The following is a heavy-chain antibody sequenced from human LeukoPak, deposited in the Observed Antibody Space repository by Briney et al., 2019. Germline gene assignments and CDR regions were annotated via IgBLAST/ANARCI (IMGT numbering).Heavy chain of an antibody. V-gene: IGHV1-18*01. J-gene: IGHJ4*02. CDR1: GYTFTSYG. CDR2: ISAYNGNT. Sequence: GASVKVSCKASGYTFTSYGISWVRQAPGQGLEWMGWISAYNGNTNYAQKLQGRVTMTTDTSTSTAYMELRSLRSDDTAVYYCARDLDRAAAGPYDYWGQGTLVTVSS. D-gene: IGHD6-13*01. CDR3: ARDLDRAAAGPYDY.